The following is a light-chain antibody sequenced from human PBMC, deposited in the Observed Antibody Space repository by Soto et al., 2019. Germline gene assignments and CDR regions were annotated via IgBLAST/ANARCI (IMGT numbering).Light chain of an antibody. J-gene: IGKJ4*01. CDR1: QSVNSNY. V-gene: IGKV3-20*01. CDR3: QQYGSSPPT. Sequence: DIVLTQSPGTLSLSPGERATLSCRASQSVNSNYLAWYQQKPGQAARLLIYGASSRATGIPDRFSGVGSGTDFTLTISRLEPEDFAVYYCQQYGSSPPTVGGGTKVDSK. CDR2: GAS.